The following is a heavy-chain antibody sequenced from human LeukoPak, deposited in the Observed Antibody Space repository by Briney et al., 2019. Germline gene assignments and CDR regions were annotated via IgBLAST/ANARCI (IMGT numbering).Heavy chain of an antibody. Sequence: SETLSLTCTVSGGSVSSGSYYWSWIRQPPGKGLEWIGYIYYSGSTNYNPSLKSRVTISVDTSKNQFSLKLSSVTAADTAVYYCARGSSFSYYFDYWGQGTLVTVSS. J-gene: IGHJ4*02. CDR3: ARGSSFSYYFDY. CDR1: GGSVSSGSYY. CDR2: IYYSGST. V-gene: IGHV4-61*01.